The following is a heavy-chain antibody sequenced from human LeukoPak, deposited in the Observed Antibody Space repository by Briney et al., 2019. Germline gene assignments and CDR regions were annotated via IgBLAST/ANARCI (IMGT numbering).Heavy chain of an antibody. CDR2: IHPGRGDT. CDR1: GFTLSDHY. V-gene: IGHV1-2*02. J-gene: IGHJ4*02. D-gene: IGHD7-27*01. Sequence: GASVKVSCKASGFTLSDHYMRWLRQTPGQGLEWMGWIHPGRGDTHYAQKFQGRFTMTRDTSLSTTYMELSRLRSDDTAVYYCARDFNWGPDFWGQGTLVTVSS. CDR3: ARDFNWGPDF.